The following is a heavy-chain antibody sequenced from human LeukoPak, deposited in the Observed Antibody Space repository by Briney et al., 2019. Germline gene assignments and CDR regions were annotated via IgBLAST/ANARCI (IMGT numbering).Heavy chain of an antibody. CDR3: ARSDCSGGSCYDY. CDR1: GFTFSSYS. J-gene: IGHJ4*02. CDR2: ISSXSXXX. V-gene: IGHV3-21*01. Sequence: GGSLRLSCAASGFTFSSYSMNWVRQAPGKGXXXXSSISSXSXXXYYADSVXGRFTISRDNAKNSLYLQMNSLRAEDTAVYYCARSDCSGGSCYDYWGQGTLVTVSS. D-gene: IGHD2-15*01.